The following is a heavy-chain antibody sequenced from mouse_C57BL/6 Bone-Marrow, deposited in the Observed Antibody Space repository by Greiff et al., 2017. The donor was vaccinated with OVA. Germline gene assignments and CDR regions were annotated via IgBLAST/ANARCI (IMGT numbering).Heavy chain of an antibody. CDR2: INPNYGTT. D-gene: IGHD4-1*01. CDR1: GYSFTDYN. J-gene: IGHJ2*01. V-gene: IGHV1-39*01. Sequence: LVESGASVKISCKASGYSFTDYNMNWVKQSNGKSLEWIGVINPNYGTTSYNQKFKGKATLTVDQSSSTAYMQLNSLTSEDSAVYYCARIPNSAYYFDYWGQGTTLTVSS. CDR3: ARIPNSAYYFDY.